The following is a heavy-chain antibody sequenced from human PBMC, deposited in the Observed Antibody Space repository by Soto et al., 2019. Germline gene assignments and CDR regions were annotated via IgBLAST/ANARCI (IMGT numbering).Heavy chain of an antibody. D-gene: IGHD2-15*01. Sequence: GGSLRLSCEASGFTFSGFDMHWVRQPTGKGLEWVSTIGTAGDTCYAVSVKGRFTISRDNAKNSLSLQMNSLRAGDTAVYFCARGQEVGAHFFDSWGQGTQVTVSS. CDR3: ARGQEVGAHFFDS. J-gene: IGHJ4*02. V-gene: IGHV3-13*01. CDR2: IGTAGDT. CDR1: GFTFSGFD.